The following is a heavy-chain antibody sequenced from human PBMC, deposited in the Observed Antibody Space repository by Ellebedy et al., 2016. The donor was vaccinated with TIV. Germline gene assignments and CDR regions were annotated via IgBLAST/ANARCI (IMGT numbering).Heavy chain of an antibody. J-gene: IGHJ6*01. CDR1: GYTFISYG. V-gene: IGHV1-18*01. CDR2: ISAYNGNT. Sequence: AASVKVSCKASGYTFISYGISWVRQAPGQGLEWMGWISAYNGNTNYAQKLQGRVTMTTDTSTSTAYMELRSLRSDDTAAYYCARDRRRIVRFLEWFGDRYYGMDVWGQGTTVTVSS. CDR3: ARDRRRIVRFLEWFGDRYYGMDV. D-gene: IGHD3-3*01.